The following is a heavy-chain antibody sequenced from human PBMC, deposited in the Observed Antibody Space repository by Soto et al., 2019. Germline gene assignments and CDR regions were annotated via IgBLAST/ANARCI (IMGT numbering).Heavy chain of an antibody. CDR3: ARDYYDSSGYYYEAAAY. J-gene: IGHJ4*02. Sequence: GGSLRLSCAASGFTFSSYSMNWVRQAPGKGLEWVSSISSSSSYIYYADSVKGRFTISRDNAKNSLYLQMDSLRAEDTAVYYCARDYYDSSGYYYEAAAYWGQGTLVTVSS. D-gene: IGHD3-22*01. CDR2: ISSSSSYI. V-gene: IGHV3-21*01. CDR1: GFTFSSYS.